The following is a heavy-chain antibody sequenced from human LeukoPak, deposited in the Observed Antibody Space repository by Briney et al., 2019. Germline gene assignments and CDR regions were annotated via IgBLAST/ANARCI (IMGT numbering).Heavy chain of an antibody. CDR3: ARASNRVYDSSGYYFPNHRDAFDI. J-gene: IGHJ3*02. CDR1: GGSISSYY. D-gene: IGHD3-22*01. V-gene: IGHV4-59*01. Sequence: SETLSLTCTVSGGSISSYYWSWIRQPPGKGLEWIGYIYYSGSTNYNPSLKSRVTISVDTSKNQFSLKLSSVTAADTAVYYCARASNRVYDSSGYYFPNHRDAFDIWGQGTMVTVSS. CDR2: IYYSGST.